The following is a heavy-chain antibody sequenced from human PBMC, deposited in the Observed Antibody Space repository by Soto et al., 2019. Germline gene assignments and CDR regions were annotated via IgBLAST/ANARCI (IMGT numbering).Heavy chain of an antibody. Sequence: PGGSLRLSCAASGFAFNNALMSWVRQAPGKGLEWVGRILSKTDGGGTDYTAPVKGRFIVSRDDSKNTLYLQMNSLQTEDTAVYFCAAGTGRTDLDYWGQGTPVTVSS. V-gene: IGHV3-15*01. CDR1: GFAFNNAL. D-gene: IGHD1-1*01. CDR2: ILSKTDGGGT. CDR3: AAGTGRTDLDY. J-gene: IGHJ4*02.